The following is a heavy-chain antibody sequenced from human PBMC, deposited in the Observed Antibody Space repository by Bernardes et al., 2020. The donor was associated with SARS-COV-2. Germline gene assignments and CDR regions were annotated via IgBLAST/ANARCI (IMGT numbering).Heavy chain of an antibody. Sequence: GGSLRLSCAGSGLTIGDYYMSWIRPAPGRGLEGGSYITTSTYTNYADSVRGRFTVSRDNAKNSLNLQMNSLRADDTAVYYCAIEGASNVFDMWGQGTMVNVSS. V-gene: IGHV3-11*06. CDR2: ITTSTYT. J-gene: IGHJ3*02. D-gene: IGHD6-6*01. CDR1: GLTIGDYY. CDR3: AIEGASNVFDM.